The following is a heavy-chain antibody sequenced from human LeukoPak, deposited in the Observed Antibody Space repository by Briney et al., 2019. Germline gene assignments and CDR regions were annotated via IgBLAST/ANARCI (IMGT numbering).Heavy chain of an antibody. CDR1: GGSISSGGYS. V-gene: IGHV4-30-2*05. D-gene: IGHD3-16*02. CDR2: IYHSGST. CDR3: ARGSFDYVWGSYRLNWFDP. Sequence: PSQTLSLTCAVSGGSISSGGYSWSWIRQPPGKGLEWIGYIYHSGSTYYNPSLKSRVTISVDTSKNQFSLKLSSVTAADTAVYYCARGSFDYVWGSYRLNWFDPWGQGTLVTVSS. J-gene: IGHJ5*02.